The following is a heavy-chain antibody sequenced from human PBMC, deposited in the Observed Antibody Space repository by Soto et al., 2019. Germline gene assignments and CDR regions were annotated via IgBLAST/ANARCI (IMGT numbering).Heavy chain of an antibody. J-gene: IGHJ6*03. Sequence: PGGSLILSCAASGFTFSSYSMNWVRQAPGKGLEWVSSISSSSSYIYYADSVKGRFTISRDNAKNSLYLQMNSLRAEDTAVYYCARDVTLGYCSSTSCPHYYYYYMDVWGKATTVTVSS. CDR1: GFTFSSYS. D-gene: IGHD2-2*01. CDR3: ARDVTLGYCSSTSCPHYYYYYMDV. V-gene: IGHV3-21*01. CDR2: ISSSSSYI.